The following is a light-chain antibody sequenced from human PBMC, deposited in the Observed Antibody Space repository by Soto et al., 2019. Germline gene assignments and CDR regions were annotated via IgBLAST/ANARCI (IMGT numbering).Light chain of an antibody. Sequence: EIVMTQSPATLSVSPGERVTLSCRASQSVTSNLAWYQQKPGQAPRLLINGASTRAAGIPARFIGSGSGTEFTLTISSLQSEDFAVYYCQQYDNWPRTFGGGTKVEIK. CDR1: QSVTSN. V-gene: IGKV3-15*01. J-gene: IGKJ4*01. CDR3: QQYDNWPRT. CDR2: GAS.